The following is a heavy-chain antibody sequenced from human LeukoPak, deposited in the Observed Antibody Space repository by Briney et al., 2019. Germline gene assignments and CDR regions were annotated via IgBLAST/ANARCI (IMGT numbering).Heavy chain of an antibody. CDR3: ARGGGGGIV. D-gene: IGHD2-21*01. J-gene: IGHJ6*02. CDR2: INTKSGNP. V-gene: IGHV7-4-1*02. CDR1: GYTFTRDA. Sequence: ASVKVSCKASGYTFTRDAMNWMRQAPGQGLEWVGWINTKSGNPTYGQGFTGRFVFSLDTSVSTAYLQINSLRAEDTAVYYCARGGGGGIVWGQGTTVTVSS.